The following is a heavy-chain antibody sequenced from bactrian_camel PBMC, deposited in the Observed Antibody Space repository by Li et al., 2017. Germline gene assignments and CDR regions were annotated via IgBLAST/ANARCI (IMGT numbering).Heavy chain of an antibody. J-gene: IGHJ4*01. D-gene: IGHD2*01. CDR1: GFTFSNYA. CDR2: INSGGGST. V-gene: IGHV3S40*01. CDR3: AADPTTYDCASTSWAY. Sequence: VQLVESGGGLVQPGGSLRLSCAASGFTFSNYAMSWVRQAPGKGLEWVSGINSGGGSTYYADSVKGRFTISRDNAKNTMNLQMNSLGPEDTAMYYCAADPTTYDCASTSWAYWGQGTQVTVS.